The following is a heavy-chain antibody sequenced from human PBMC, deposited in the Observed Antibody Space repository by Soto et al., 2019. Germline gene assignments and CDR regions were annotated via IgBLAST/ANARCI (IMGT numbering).Heavy chain of an antibody. V-gene: IGHV1-3*01. CDR2: INAGNGNT. Sequence: GASVKVSCKASGYTFTSYAMHWVRQAPGQRLEWMGWINAGNGNTKYSQKFQGRVTITRDTSASTAYMELSSLRSEDTAVYYCARKLTYYDILTGPMNYYFDYWGQGTLVTVSS. D-gene: IGHD3-9*01. CDR3: ARKLTYYDILTGPMNYYFDY. J-gene: IGHJ4*02. CDR1: GYTFTSYA.